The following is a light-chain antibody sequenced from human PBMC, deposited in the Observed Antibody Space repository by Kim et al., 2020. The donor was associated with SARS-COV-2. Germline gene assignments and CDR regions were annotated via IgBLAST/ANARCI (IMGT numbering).Light chain of an antibody. CDR3: QSYDINNVI. J-gene: IGLJ2*01. V-gene: IGLV6-57*03. CDR1: SGNIADNY. Sequence: GNTLTISCTRSSGNIADNYVQWYQQRPGSAPIIVIYEDTERPSGVPDRFSGSIDTSSSSASLTISGLKTEDEADYYCQSYDINNVIFGGGTQLTGL. CDR2: EDT.